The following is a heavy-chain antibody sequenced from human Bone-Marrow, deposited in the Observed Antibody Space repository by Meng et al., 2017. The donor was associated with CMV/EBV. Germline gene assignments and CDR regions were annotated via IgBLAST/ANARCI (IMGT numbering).Heavy chain of an antibody. D-gene: IGHD6-25*01. J-gene: IGHJ4*02. CDR1: GNTFTTHY. Sequence: ASVKVSCKASGNTFTTHYVHWVRQAPGQGLEWMGIINPSSGSTIHAQRFQGRVTMTRDTSTSTVYMELNSLRSEDTAVYYCATDHIETQRDYYLDNWGQGTLVTVPS. V-gene: IGHV1-46*01. CDR3: ATDHIETQRDYYLDN. CDR2: INPSSGST.